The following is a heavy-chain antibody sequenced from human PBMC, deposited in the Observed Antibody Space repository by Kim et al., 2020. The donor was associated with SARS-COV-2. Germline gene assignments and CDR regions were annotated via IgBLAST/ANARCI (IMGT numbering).Heavy chain of an antibody. J-gene: IGHJ4*01. D-gene: IGHD2-8*01. CDR1: GGSFSGYY. CDR3: ARRGVRRCTNYYGFDY. Sequence: SETLSLTCAVYGGSFSGYYLSWIRQPPGKGLEWIGEINHSGSTNYNPSLKSRVTISVDTTKNQFSLKLSSVTAADTAAYYCARRGVRRCTNYYGFDYWG. CDR2: INHSGST. V-gene: IGHV4-34*01.